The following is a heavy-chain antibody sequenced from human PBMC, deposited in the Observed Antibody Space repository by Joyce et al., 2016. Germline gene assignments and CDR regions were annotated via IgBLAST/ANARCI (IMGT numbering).Heavy chain of an antibody. D-gene: IGHD6-25*01. CDR2: ISYDGIYK. CDR3: AKILTATYSSGWFLDY. V-gene: IGHV3-30*18. Sequence: QVQLVESGGGVVQPGRSLRLTCAASGLNLSNYGVHWVRQGPVKGLEWVAVISYDGIYKYDAASVKGRFTSSRDNSKNTVFLEMNSLRTEDTAVYYCAKILTATYSSGWFLDYWGQGTLVTVSS. J-gene: IGHJ4*02. CDR1: GLNLSNYG.